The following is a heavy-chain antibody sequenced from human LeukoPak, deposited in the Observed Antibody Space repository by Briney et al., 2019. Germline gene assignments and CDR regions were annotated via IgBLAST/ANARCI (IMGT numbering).Heavy chain of an antibody. CDR3: ARDRAVRWTGSLNI. D-gene: IGHD3/OR15-3a*01. CDR2: ISYDGSNK. CDR1: GFTFSSYG. J-gene: IGHJ3*02. Sequence: GRSLRLSCAASGFTFSSYGMHWVRQAPGKGLEWVAVISYDGSNKYYADSVKGRFTISRDNSKNTLYLQMNSLRAEDTAVYYCARDRAVRWTGSLNIWGQGTMVTVSS. V-gene: IGHV3-30*03.